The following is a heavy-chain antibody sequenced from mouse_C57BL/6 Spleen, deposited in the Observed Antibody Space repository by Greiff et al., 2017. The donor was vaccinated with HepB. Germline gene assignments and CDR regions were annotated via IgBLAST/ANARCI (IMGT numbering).Heavy chain of an antibody. CDR1: GYTFTSYG. Sequence: VQRVESGAELARPGASVKLSCKASGYTFTSYGISWVKQRTGQGLEWIGEIYPRSGNTYYNEKFKGKATLTADKSSSTAYMELRSLTSEDSAVYFCAREGGNYRYWYFDVWGTGTTVTVSS. CDR3: AREGGNYRYWYFDV. J-gene: IGHJ1*03. D-gene: IGHD2-1*01. CDR2: IYPRSGNT. V-gene: IGHV1-81*01.